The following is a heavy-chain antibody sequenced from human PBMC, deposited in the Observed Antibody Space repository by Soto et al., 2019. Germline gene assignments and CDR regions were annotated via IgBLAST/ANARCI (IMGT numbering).Heavy chain of an antibody. CDR2: ISSSGSTI. CDR3: ARDTPVSGYYYYYGMDV. CDR1: GFTFSDYY. V-gene: IGHV3-11*01. J-gene: IGHJ6*02. Sequence: QVQLVESGGGLVKPGGSLRLSCAASGFTFSDYYMSWIRQAPGKGLECISYISSSGSTIYYADSVKGRFTISRDNAKNSLYLQMNSLRAADTAVYYCARDTPVSGYYYYYGMDVWGQGTTVTVSS.